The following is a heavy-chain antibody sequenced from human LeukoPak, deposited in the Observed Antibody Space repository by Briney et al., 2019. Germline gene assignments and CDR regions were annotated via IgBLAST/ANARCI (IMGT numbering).Heavy chain of an antibody. CDR3: ARDRGYGVDC. D-gene: IGHD3-10*01. J-gene: IGHJ4*02. CDR2: INPNSGDT. Sequence: ASVKVSCKASGYTFAGYYVHWVRQAPGQGLEWMGWINPNSGDTKYVQRFQGRVTMTRDTSISTAYMDLSRLTSDDTAVYYCARDRGYGVDCWGQGTLVTVSS. V-gene: IGHV1-2*02. CDR1: GYTFAGYY.